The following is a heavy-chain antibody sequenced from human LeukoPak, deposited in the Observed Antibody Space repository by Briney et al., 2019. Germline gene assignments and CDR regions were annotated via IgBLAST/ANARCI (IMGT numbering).Heavy chain of an antibody. V-gene: IGHV3-23*01. CDR2: ISGSGGTT. D-gene: IGHD3-10*01. J-gene: IGHJ6*03. CDR1: GFSFSSFA. CDR3: ASGSGSYRTPYYYMDV. Sequence: GGSLRLSCGASGFSFSSFAMTWVRQAPRKGPQWASSISGSGGTTYFADSVKGRFTISRDNSKNTLYLQMNSLRAEDTAVYYCASGSGSYRTPYYYMDVWGTGTTVTVSS.